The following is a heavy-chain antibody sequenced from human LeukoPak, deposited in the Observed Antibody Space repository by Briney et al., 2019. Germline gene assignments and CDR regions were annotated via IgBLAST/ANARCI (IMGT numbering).Heavy chain of an antibody. D-gene: IGHD3-10*01. CDR3: ARNHGSGSHFDY. Sequence: GGSLRLSCAASGFTFSSYAMHWVRQAPGKGLEWVAVISYDGSNKYYADSVKGRFTISRDNSKNTLYLQMNSLRAEDTAVYYCARNHGSGSHFDYWGQGTLVTVSS. CDR1: GFTFSSYA. CDR2: ISYDGSNK. J-gene: IGHJ4*02. V-gene: IGHV3-30-3*01.